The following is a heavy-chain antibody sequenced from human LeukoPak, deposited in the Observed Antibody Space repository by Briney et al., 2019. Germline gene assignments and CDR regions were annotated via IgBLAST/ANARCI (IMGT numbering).Heavy chain of an antibody. V-gene: IGHV1-46*02. J-gene: IGHJ5*02. CDR2: INPSGGST. CDR3: ARESGRNAFDP. CDR1: GYTFNSYY. Sequence: GVSVTVSCKTSGYTFNSYYIHWVRQAPGHGLEWMAIINPSGGSTSYPHKFRGRDTLSRDESASTVYMELGSLTFDDTAIYYCARESGRNAFDPWGQETLVTVSS.